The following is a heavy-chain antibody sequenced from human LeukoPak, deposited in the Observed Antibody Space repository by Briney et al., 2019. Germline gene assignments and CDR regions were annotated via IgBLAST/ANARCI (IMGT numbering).Heavy chain of an antibody. Sequence: GESLKISCQGSGYSFSTYWIGWVRQMPGKGLEWMGVIYPDDSDIRYGPSFQGLVTISGDKSENTAYRQWTSLKASDTAVYYCARASKGDVIFDFWGQGTLVTVSS. CDR1: GYSFSTYW. CDR2: IYPDDSDI. V-gene: IGHV5-51*01. J-gene: IGHJ4*02. D-gene: IGHD2-21*02. CDR3: ARASKGDVIFDF.